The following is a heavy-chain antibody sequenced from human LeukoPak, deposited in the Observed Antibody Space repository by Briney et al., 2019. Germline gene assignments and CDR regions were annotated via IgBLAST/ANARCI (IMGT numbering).Heavy chain of an antibody. CDR2: IYSDGST. D-gene: IGHD1-26*01. CDR1: GFTVSSNY. V-gene: IGHV3-53*01. Sequence: GGSLRLSCAASGFTVSSNYMSWVRQAPGKGLEWVSVIYSDGSTYYADSVKGRFTISRDNSKNTLHLQMNSLRAEDTAVYYCARDWRELLGGYYYYYMDVWGKGTTVTVSS. CDR3: ARDWRELLGGYYYYYMDV. J-gene: IGHJ6*03.